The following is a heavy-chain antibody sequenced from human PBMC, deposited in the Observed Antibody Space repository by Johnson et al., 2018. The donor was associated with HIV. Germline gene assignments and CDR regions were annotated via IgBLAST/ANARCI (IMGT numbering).Heavy chain of an antibody. Sequence: VQLVESGGGLVKPGGSLRLSCAASGFTVSSNYMSWVRQAPGKGLEWVSVIYSGGSTYYADSVKGRFTISRDNSKNTLYLQRNSLRAEDTAVYYCASWGVGSSWNHDAFDIWGQGTMVTVSS. J-gene: IGHJ3*02. CDR3: ASWGVGSSWNHDAFDI. CDR2: IYSGGST. D-gene: IGHD6-13*01. CDR1: GFTVSSNY. V-gene: IGHV3-66*01.